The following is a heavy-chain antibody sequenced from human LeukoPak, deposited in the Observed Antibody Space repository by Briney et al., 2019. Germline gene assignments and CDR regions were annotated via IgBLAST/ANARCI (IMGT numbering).Heavy chain of an antibody. CDR2: IYYSGST. J-gene: IGHJ4*02. CDR3: ARVPLYSGTYYFDY. CDR1: GGSISGYY. D-gene: IGHD1-26*01. V-gene: IGHV4-59*01. Sequence: SETLSLTCTVFGGSISGYYWSWIRQPPGKGLEWIGYIYYSGSTNYNPSLKSRVTISVDASKNQFSLKLSSVTAADTAVYYCARVPLYSGTYYFDYWGQGTLVTVSS.